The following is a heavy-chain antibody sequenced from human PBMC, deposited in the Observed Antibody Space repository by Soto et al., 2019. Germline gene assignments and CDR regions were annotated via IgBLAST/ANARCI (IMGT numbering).Heavy chain of an antibody. V-gene: IGHV3-9*01. CDR1: GFTFDVYG. J-gene: IGHJ5*02. Sequence: GGSLRLSCAASGFTFDVYGMHWVRQAPGKGLEWVSGISWNSGSIGYADAVKGRFTISRDNAKSSLYLQMNSLRAEDTALYYCAKDYLTAGYSSGWYDHWGQGTLVTVS. D-gene: IGHD6-19*01. CDR2: ISWNSGSI. CDR3: AKDYLTAGYSSGWYDH.